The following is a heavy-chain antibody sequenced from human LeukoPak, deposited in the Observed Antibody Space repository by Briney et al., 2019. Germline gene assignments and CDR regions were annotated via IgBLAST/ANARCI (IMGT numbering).Heavy chain of an antibody. J-gene: IGHJ4*02. CDR1: GFTFSSYG. CDR3: ARGGSDYGDYVFDY. CDR2: ISSSSSYI. D-gene: IGHD4-17*01. Sequence: PGGSLRLSCAASGFTFSSYGMHWVRQAPGKGLEWVSSISSSSSYIYYADSVKGRFTISRDNAKNSLYLQMNSLRAEDTAVYYCARGGSDYGDYVFDYWGQGTLVTVSS. V-gene: IGHV3-21*01.